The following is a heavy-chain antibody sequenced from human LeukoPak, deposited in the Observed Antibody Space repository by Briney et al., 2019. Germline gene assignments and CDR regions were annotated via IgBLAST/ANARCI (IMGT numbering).Heavy chain of an antibody. CDR1: GFTFSSYA. V-gene: IGHV3-30*04. Sequence: GRSLRLSCAASGFTFSSYAMHWVRQAPGKGLEWVAVISYDGSNKYYADSVKGRFTISRDNSKSTLYLQMNSLRAEDTAVYYCARWGFIAAAGTTYYYYGMDVWGQGTTVTVSS. CDR3: ARWGFIAAAGTTYYYYGMDV. CDR2: ISYDGSNK. D-gene: IGHD6-13*01. J-gene: IGHJ6*02.